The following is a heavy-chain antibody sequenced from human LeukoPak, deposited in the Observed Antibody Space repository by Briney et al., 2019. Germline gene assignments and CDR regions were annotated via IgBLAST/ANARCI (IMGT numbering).Heavy chain of an antibody. V-gene: IGHV3-7*01. CDR2: IKQDGSEK. Sequence: PGGSLRLSCAASRFTFSSYAMSWVRQAPGKGLEWVANIKQDGSEKYYVDSVKGRFTISRDNAKNSLYLQMNSLRAEDTAVYYCARDSKRWEEVDYWGQGTLVTVSS. D-gene: IGHD1-26*01. CDR1: RFTFSSYA. CDR3: ARDSKRWEEVDY. J-gene: IGHJ4*02.